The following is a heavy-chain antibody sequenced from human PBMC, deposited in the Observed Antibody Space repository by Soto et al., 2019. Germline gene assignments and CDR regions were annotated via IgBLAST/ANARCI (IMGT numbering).Heavy chain of an antibody. V-gene: IGHV3-23*01. Sequence: GGTPRLSCAASGFTFSSYAMSWVRQAPGKGLEWVSAISGSGGSTYYADSVKGRFTISRDNSKNTLYLQMNSLRAEDTAVYYCAKGLLYYYGSGSYYPSAFDIWGQGTMVTVSS. CDR2: ISGSGGST. CDR1: GFTFSSYA. J-gene: IGHJ3*02. D-gene: IGHD3-10*01. CDR3: AKGLLYYYGSGSYYPSAFDI.